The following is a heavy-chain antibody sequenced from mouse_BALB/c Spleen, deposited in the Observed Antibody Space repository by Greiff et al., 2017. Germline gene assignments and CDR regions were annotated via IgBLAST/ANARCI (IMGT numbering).Heavy chain of an antibody. CDR1: GYSFTSYW. CDR2: IDPSDSET. CDR3: ARRGLRHAMDY. D-gene: IGHD2-2*01. J-gene: IGHJ4*01. V-gene: IGHV1S126*01. Sequence: QVQLQQSGPQLVRPGASVKISCKASGYSFTSYWMHWVKQRPGQGLEWIGMIDPSDSETRLNQKFKDKATLTVDKSSSTAYMQLSSPTSEDSAVYYCARRGLRHAMDYWGQGTSVTVSS.